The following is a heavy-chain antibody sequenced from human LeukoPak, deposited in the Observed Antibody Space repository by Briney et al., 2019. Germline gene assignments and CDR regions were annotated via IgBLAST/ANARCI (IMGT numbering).Heavy chain of an antibody. CDR1: GGSISSYY. V-gene: IGHV4-59*05. Sequence: SETLSLTCTVSGGSISSYYWSWIRQPPGKGLEWIGSNDYRGYSYYIPSLKSRVTISIDTSKNQLSLRLTSVTAADTAVYYCARLPRYCSSTSCVSFDYWGQGTLVTVSS. D-gene: IGHD2-2*01. CDR3: ARLPRYCSSTSCVSFDY. J-gene: IGHJ4*02. CDR2: NDYRGYS.